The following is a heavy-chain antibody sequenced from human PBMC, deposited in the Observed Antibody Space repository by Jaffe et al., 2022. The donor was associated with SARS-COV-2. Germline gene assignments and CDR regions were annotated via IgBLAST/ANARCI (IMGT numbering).Heavy chain of an antibody. J-gene: IGHJ6*02. CDR3: ARAPDFYGSGIAFYGLDV. CDR1: GGSISSDY. Sequence: QVQLQESGPGLVKPSETLSLTCTVSGGSISSDYWSWIRQPPGKGLEWIGYIYHTGSTNYYPSLESRVTISLDTPKNQFSLKLNYVTAADSAVYYCARAPDFYGSGIAFYGLDVWGQGTTVTVSS. V-gene: IGHV4-59*01. D-gene: IGHD3-10*01. CDR2: IYHTGST.